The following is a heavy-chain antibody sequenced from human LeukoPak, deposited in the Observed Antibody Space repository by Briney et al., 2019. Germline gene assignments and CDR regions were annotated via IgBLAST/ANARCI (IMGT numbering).Heavy chain of an antibody. CDR2: IKQDGSEK. V-gene: IGHV3-7*01. CDR1: GFTFSSYW. D-gene: IGHD4-17*01. J-gene: IGHJ4*02. Sequence: PGGSLRLSCAASGFTFSSYWMSWVRQAPGKGLEWVANIKQDGSEKYYVDSVKGRFTISKDNAKNSLYLQMNSLRAEDTAVYYCARDPDYGDYVNYFDYWGQGTLVTVSS. CDR3: ARDPDYGDYVNYFDY.